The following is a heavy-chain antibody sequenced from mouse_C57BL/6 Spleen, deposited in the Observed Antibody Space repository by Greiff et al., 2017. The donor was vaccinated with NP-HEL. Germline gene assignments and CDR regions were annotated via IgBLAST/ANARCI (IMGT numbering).Heavy chain of an antibody. D-gene: IGHD1-1*01. Sequence: EVQVVESGGGLVKPGGSLKLSCAASGFTFSSYAMSWVRQTPEKRLEWVATISDGGSYTYYPDNVKGRFTISRDNAKNNLYLQMSHLKSEDTAMYYCARDKTTVVARYFDVWGTGTTVTVSS. CDR2: ISDGGSYT. J-gene: IGHJ1*03. CDR3: ARDKTTVVARYFDV. CDR1: GFTFSSYA. V-gene: IGHV5-4*01.